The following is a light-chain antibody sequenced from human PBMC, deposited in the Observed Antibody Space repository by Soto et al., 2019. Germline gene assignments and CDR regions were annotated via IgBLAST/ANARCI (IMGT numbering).Light chain of an antibody. CDR2: GTS. J-gene: IGKJ2*01. CDR1: ESVSSN. Sequence: EIVMTQSPATLSASPGERATLSCRASESVSSNLAWYQQIPGQAPRLLIYGTSTRATGVPARFSGSRSGTDFTLTISSLQSEDFALYYCQQYNTGYTFGQGTRLEIK. V-gene: IGKV3-15*01. CDR3: QQYNTGYT.